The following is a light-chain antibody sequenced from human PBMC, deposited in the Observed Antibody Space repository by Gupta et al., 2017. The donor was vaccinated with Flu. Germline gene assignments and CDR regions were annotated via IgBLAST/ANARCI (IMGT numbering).Light chain of an antibody. CDR2: DAS. Sequence: ELVLTQPPATLSLSPGERATLSCRASQSVSSSLAWYQQKPGQAPRLLIDDASSRATGIPARFSGSGSGTDFTLTISSLEPEDFAVYYCQQRSNWTFGQGTKVEIK. CDR1: QSVSSS. V-gene: IGKV3-11*01. J-gene: IGKJ1*01. CDR3: QQRSNWT.